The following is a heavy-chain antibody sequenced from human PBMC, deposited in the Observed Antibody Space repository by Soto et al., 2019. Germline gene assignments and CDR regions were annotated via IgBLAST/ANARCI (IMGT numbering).Heavy chain of an antibody. J-gene: IGHJ6*02. V-gene: IGHV1-46*01. Sequence: GASVKLSWKASGYAITCYDMRCVRQSHGQGLEWMGIINPSGGSTSYAQKFQGRVTMTRDTSTSTVYMELSSLRSEDTAVYYCARDTNWKNYYGMDVWGQGTTVTVSS. D-gene: IGHD1-1*01. CDR1: GYAITCYD. CDR3: ARDTNWKNYYGMDV. CDR2: INPSGGST.